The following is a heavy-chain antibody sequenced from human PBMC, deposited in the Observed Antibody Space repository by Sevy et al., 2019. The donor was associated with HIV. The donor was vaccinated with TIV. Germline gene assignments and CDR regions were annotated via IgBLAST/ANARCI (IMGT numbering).Heavy chain of an antibody. CDR1: GGTFNMYA. J-gene: IGHJ4*02. Sequence: ASVKVSCKSSGGTFNMYAISWVRQAPGQGLEWMGGIIPLSGTPNYAQKFQDRVTMTADKSTKTAYMELRSLTSDDTAMYFCARYPRETHSFFDYWGQGTLVTVSS. CDR3: ARYPRETHSFFDY. V-gene: IGHV1-69*06. D-gene: IGHD2-21*01. CDR2: IIPLSGTP.